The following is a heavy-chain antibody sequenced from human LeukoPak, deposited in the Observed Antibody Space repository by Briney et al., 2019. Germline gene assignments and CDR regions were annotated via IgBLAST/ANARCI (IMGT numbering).Heavy chain of an antibody. CDR3: ASRVVTSFDY. CDR2: INTDGSTT. D-gene: IGHD3-22*01. Sequence: GGSPRLSCAASGFTFSSYRMHWVRQAPGKGLVWVSHINTDGSTTNYADSVKGRFTISRDSAKNTLYLQMNSLRAEDTAVYYCASRVVTSFDYWGQGALVTVSS. V-gene: IGHV3-74*01. J-gene: IGHJ4*02. CDR1: GFTFSSYR.